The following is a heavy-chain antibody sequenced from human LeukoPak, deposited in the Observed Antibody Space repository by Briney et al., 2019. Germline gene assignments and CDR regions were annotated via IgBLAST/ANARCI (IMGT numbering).Heavy chain of an antibody. CDR1: GFTFSSYG. J-gene: IGHJ4*02. CDR2: ISYDGSNK. V-gene: IGHV3-30*18. Sequence: GSLRLSCAASGFTFSSYGMHWVRQAPGKGLEWVAVISYDGSNKYYADSVKGRFTISRDNSKNTLYLQMNSLGAEDTAVYYCAKESGSGSYFDYWGQGTLVTVSS. CDR3: AKESGSGSYFDY. D-gene: IGHD3-10*01.